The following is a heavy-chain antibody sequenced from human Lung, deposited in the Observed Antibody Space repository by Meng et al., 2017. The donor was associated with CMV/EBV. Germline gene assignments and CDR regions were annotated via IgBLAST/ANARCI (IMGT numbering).Heavy chain of an antibody. CDR1: GFTFSSYA. V-gene: IGHV3-30-3*01. D-gene: IGHD2-2*01. CDR3: ARDWNVVVPAATYYYYGMDV. CDR2: ISYDGSNK. J-gene: IGHJ6*02. Sequence: GGSXRLXCAASGFTFSSYAMHWVRQAPGKGLEWVAVISYDGSNKYYADFVKGRFTISRDNSKNTLYLQMNSLRAEDTAVYYCARDWNVVVPAATYYYYGMDVWXQGTXVTVSS.